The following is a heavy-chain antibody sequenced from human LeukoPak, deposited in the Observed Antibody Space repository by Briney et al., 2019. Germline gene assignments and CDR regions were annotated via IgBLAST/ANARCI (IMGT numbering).Heavy chain of an antibody. V-gene: IGHV3-30-3*01. CDR2: ISYDGSNK. Sequence: GGSLRLSWATSGFTFSSSGVDWVRQAPGRGLGWVAVISYDGSNKYYADSVKGRFTISRDNSKNTLYLQMNSRRAEDTAVYYCARGPVSGMVYWGQGTLVTVSS. CDR1: GFTFSSSG. D-gene: IGHD4/OR15-4a*01. CDR3: ARGPVSGMVY. J-gene: IGHJ4*02.